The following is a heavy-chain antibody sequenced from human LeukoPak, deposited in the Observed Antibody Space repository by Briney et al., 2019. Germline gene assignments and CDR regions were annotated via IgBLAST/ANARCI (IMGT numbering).Heavy chain of an antibody. D-gene: IGHD3-10*01. CDR2: IYPGDSAA. CDR3: ARLNYDSRLIGDGFDI. J-gene: IGHJ3*02. V-gene: IGHV5-51*01. CDR1: GYSFPISW. Sequence: GESLKISCKGSGYSFPISWIGWVRQMRGKGLEWMGIIYPGDSAARYSPSFQGQVTISADKSISTAYLQWSSLKASDTAMYYCARLNYDSRLIGDGFDIWGQGTMVTVSS.